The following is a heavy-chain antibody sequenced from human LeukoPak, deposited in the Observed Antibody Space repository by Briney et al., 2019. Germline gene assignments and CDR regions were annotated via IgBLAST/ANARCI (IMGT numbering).Heavy chain of an antibody. V-gene: IGHV1-18*01. CDR1: GYTFTSYG. Sequence: GASVKVSCKASGYTFTSYGISWVRQAPGQGLEWMEWISAYNGNTNYAQKLQGRVTMTTDTSTSTAYMELRSLRSDDTAVYYCARDARNYDFNLEIDYWGQGTLVTVSS. CDR3: ARDARNYDFNLEIDY. D-gene: IGHD3-3*01. CDR2: ISAYNGNT. J-gene: IGHJ4*02.